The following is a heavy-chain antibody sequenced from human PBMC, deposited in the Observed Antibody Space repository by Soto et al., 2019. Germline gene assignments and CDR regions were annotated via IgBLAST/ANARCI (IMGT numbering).Heavy chain of an antibody. D-gene: IGHD6-19*01. CDR3: AREASAVISLDY. CDR2: VNPNSGDT. V-gene: IGHV1-2*02. Sequence: ASVKVSCKASGYIFTAYSMHWVRQAPGQGLEWMGWVNPNSGDTIYAQKFQGRVTLTMDTSITTAYMELSSLTSDDTAVYYCAREASAVISLDYWGQGTLVTSPQ. CDR1: GYIFTAYS. J-gene: IGHJ4*02.